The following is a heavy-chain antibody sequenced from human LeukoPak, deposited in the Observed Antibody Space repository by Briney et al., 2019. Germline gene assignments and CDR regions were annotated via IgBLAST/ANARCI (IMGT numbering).Heavy chain of an antibody. V-gene: IGHV4-38-2*02. Sequence: PSETLSLTCTVSGYSISSGYYWGWIRQPPGKGLEWIGSIYHSGSTYYNPSLKSRVTISVDTSKNQFSLKLSSVTAADTAVYYCARDRSATYYYDSSGYYDYWGQGTLVTVSS. CDR2: IYHSGST. CDR1: GYSISSGYY. J-gene: IGHJ4*02. D-gene: IGHD3-22*01. CDR3: ARDRSATYYYDSSGYYDY.